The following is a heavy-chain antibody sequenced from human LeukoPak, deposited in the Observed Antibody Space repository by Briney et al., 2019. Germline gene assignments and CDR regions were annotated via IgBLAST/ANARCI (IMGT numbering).Heavy chain of an antibody. J-gene: IGHJ4*02. Sequence: GGSLRLSCAASGFTFSRYAMSWVRQAPGKGLEWVSAISGSGGSTYYADSVKGRFTISRDNSKNTLYPQMNSLRAEDTAVYYCAKDREYQLLSVNWGQGTLVTVSS. CDR3: AKDREYQLLSVN. CDR2: ISGSGGST. V-gene: IGHV3-23*01. D-gene: IGHD2-2*01. CDR1: GFTFSRYA.